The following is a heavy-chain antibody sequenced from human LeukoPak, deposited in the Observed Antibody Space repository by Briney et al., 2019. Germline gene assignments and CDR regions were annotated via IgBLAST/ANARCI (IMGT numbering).Heavy chain of an antibody. J-gene: IGHJ3*02. Sequence: GASVKVSCKASGYTFTGYYMHWVRQAPGQGLEWIGRINPNSGGTNYAQKFQGRVTMTRDTSISTAYMELSRLRSDDTAVYYCARGDVPLRYFDWFHPRGAFDIWGQGTMVTVSS. D-gene: IGHD3-9*01. CDR2: INPNSGGT. CDR1: GYTFTGYY. CDR3: ARGDVPLRYFDWFHPRGAFDI. V-gene: IGHV1-2*06.